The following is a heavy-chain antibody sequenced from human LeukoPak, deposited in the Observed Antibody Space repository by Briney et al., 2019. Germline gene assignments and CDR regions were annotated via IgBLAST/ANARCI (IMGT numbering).Heavy chain of an antibody. D-gene: IGHD6-19*01. Sequence: PGGSLRLSCTVSGFTLSSYEMSWIRQAPGKGLEWVSSIDYDGGSGHYADSVKGRFTISRDNSNNTLFLHLNSLRGEDTAVYYGTRNSGWYGLSWGQGTLVTVSS. V-gene: IGHV3-23*01. CDR2: IDYDGGSG. CDR1: GFTLSSYE. CDR3: TRNSGWYGLS. J-gene: IGHJ1*01.